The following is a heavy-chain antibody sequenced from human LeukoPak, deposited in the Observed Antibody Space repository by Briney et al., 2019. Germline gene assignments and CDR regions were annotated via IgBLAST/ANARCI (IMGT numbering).Heavy chain of an antibody. D-gene: IGHD6-13*01. V-gene: IGHV4-59*01. J-gene: IGHJ4*02. CDR1: GGSISSYY. CDR3: ASERVSPLFDY. Sequence: SETLSLTCTVSGGSISSYYWSWIRQPPGKGLEGIGYIYYSGSTNYNPSLKSRVTISVDTSKNQFTLKLSSVTAADTAVYYCASERVSPLFDYWGQGTLVTVSS. CDR2: IYYSGST.